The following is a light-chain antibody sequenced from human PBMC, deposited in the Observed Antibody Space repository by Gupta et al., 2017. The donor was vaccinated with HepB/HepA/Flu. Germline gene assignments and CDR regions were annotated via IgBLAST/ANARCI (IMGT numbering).Light chain of an antibody. CDR1: SSNIGSNT. V-gene: IGLV1-44*01. Sequence: QSVLTQPPSASGTRGQRVTISCSGSSSNIGSNTVNWYQQLPGTAPKLLIYNNNQRPSGVPDRFSGSKSGTSASLVISGLQSEDEADYYCAAWDDSRNGQVFGTGTKVTVL. CDR2: NNN. CDR3: AAWDDSRNGQV. J-gene: IGLJ1*01.